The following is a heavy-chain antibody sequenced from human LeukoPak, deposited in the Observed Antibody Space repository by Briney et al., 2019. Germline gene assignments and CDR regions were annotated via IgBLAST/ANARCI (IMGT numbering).Heavy chain of an antibody. CDR3: ARDTYYYGSGSYYKSYNWFDP. V-gene: IGHV4-4*02. J-gene: IGHJ5*02. CDR1: GGSISSSNW. CDR2: IYHSGST. D-gene: IGHD3-10*01. Sequence: SETLSLTCAVSGGSISSSNWWSWVRQPPGKGLEWIGEIYHSGSTNYNPSLKSRVTISVDKSKNQFSLKLSSVTAADTAVYYCARDTYYYGSGSYYKSYNWFDPWGQGTLVTVSS.